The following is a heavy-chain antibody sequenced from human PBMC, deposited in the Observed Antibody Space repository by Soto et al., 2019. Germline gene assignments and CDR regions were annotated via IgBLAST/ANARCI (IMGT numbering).Heavy chain of an antibody. V-gene: IGHV1-3*01. D-gene: IGHD2-2*01. J-gene: IGHJ6*02. CDR1: GYTFTSYP. CDR2: IDAGNGNT. Sequence: ASVKVSCKASGYTFTSYPTHWVRQAPGQRLEWMGWIDAGNGNTKYSQKFRGRVTFTTDTSASTAYMDLSSLRSEDTAVYYCACSGYGYASPYYGMDVWAQGTTVTVSS. CDR3: ACSGYGYASPYYGMDV.